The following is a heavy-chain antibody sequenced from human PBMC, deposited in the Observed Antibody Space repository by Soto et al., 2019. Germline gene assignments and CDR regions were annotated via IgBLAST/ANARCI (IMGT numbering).Heavy chain of an antibody. CDR2: TSYDGSNN. CDR3: ARWGTTGGLDV. D-gene: IGHD3-16*01. V-gene: IGHV3-33*05. Sequence: QVQLVESGGGVVQPGTSLRLSCVGSGFTFRSYVIHWVRQAPGKGLECVALTSYDGSNNFYGDAVKGRFTISRDNSSNTVELQMDSLRLEDTALYYCARWGTTGGLDVWGQGILVSVSS. CDR1: GFTFRSYV. J-gene: IGHJ4*02.